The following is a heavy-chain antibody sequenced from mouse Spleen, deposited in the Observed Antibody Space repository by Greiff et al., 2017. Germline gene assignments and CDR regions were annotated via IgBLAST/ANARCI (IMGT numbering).Heavy chain of an antibody. V-gene: IGHV1-5*01. CDR3: SSSPITTAYYYAMDY. CDR2: IYPGNSDT. Sequence: EVMLVESGTVLARPGASVKMSCKTSGYTFTSYWMHWVKQRPGQGLEWIGAIYPGNSDTSYNQKFKGKAKLTAVTSASTAYMELSSLTNEDSAVYYCSSSPITTAYYYAMDYWGQGTSVTVSS. J-gene: IGHJ4*01. D-gene: IGHD1-2*01. CDR1: GYTFTSYW.